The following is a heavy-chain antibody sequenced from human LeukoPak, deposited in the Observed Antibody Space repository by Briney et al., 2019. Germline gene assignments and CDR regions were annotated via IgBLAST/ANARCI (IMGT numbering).Heavy chain of an antibody. CDR3: ARAEQLVNAFDI. D-gene: IGHD6-13*01. Sequence: SETLSLACTVSGYSISSGYYWGWIRQPPGKGLEWIGEIYHSGSTNYNPSLKSRVTISVDKSKNQFSLKLSSVTAADTAVYYCARAEQLVNAFDIWGQGTMVTVSS. J-gene: IGHJ3*02. V-gene: IGHV4-38-2*02. CDR1: GYSISSGYY. CDR2: IYHSGST.